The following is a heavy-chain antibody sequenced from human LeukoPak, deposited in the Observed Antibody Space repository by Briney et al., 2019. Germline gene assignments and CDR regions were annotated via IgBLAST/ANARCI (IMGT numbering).Heavy chain of an antibody. D-gene: IGHD1-26*01. CDR3: ARDFSSGSYYGDYYFDY. CDR1: GFTFSSYW. Sequence: GRSLRLSCAASGFTFSSYWMSWVRQAPGKGLEWVANIKQDGSEKYYVDSVKGRFTISRDNAKNSLYLQMNSLRAEDTAVYYCARDFSSGSYYGDYYFDYWGQGTLVTVSS. CDR2: IKQDGSEK. V-gene: IGHV3-7*01. J-gene: IGHJ4*02.